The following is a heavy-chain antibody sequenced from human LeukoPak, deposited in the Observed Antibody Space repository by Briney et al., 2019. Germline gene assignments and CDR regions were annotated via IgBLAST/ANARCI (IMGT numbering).Heavy chain of an antibody. J-gene: IGHJ4*02. CDR3: AREGNGLLSKDLDY. D-gene: IGHD2-15*01. Sequence: ATVKVSCKASGYTFTDYYIHWVRQAPGQGLEWMGYINPHSGGTSSPQKFQGRVTMTTDASISTAYMELSRLTSDDTAVYYCAREGNGLLSKDLDYWGQGTLVTVSS. V-gene: IGHV1-2*02. CDR1: GYTFTDYY. CDR2: INPHSGGT.